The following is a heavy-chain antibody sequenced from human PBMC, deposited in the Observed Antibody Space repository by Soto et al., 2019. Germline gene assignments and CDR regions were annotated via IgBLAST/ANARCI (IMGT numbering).Heavy chain of an antibody. CDR2: IYYSGSI. CDR1: GGSISSSDYY. Sequence: SETLSLTCSVSGGSISSSDYYWAWIRQPPGKGLEWLATIYYSGSIYYSPSLKSRATISVDTSKNQISLNLSSVTAADTDLYYCARHRINRGSWYWVAPWGKGTLVIISS. D-gene: IGHD6-13*01. V-gene: IGHV4-39*01. J-gene: IGHJ5*02. CDR3: ARHRINRGSWYWVAP.